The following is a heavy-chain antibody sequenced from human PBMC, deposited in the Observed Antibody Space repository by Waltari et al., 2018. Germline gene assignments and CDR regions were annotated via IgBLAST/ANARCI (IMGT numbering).Heavy chain of an antibody. Sequence: EVPLVESGGGLVQPGGSLRLSCAASGFPLSSYWMSWVRQAPGKGLEWVANIMTDGSEEYYVDSVRGRFTISRDNAKNSLFLQMNSLRPEDTAVYYCARDQWFAFDIWGQGTMVTVSS. CDR1: GFPLSSYW. CDR2: IMTDGSEE. J-gene: IGHJ3*02. D-gene: IGHD3-22*01. CDR3: ARDQWFAFDI. V-gene: IGHV3-7*01.